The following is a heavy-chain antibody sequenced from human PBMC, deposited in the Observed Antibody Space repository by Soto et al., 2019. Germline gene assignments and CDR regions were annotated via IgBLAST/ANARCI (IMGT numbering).Heavy chain of an antibody. Sequence: ASVKVSCKVSGYTPTELSMHWVRQAPGKGLEWMGGFDPEDGETIYAQKFQGRVTMTEDTSTDTAYMELSSLRSEDTAVYYCATSWSAYPPQIQLWSNWFDPWGQGTLVTVSS. D-gene: IGHD5-18*01. V-gene: IGHV1-24*01. CDR2: FDPEDGET. J-gene: IGHJ5*02. CDR1: GYTPTELS. CDR3: ATSWSAYPPQIQLWSNWFDP.